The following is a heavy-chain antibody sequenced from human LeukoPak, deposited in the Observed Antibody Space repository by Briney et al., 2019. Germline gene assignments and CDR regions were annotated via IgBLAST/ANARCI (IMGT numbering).Heavy chain of an antibody. V-gene: IGHV3-30*02. CDR1: GFTFSSYG. CDR3: ARGESLTI. CDR2: IRSDGSNK. D-gene: IGHD4/OR15-4a*01. Sequence: GGSLRLSCAASGFTFSSYGMHWVRQAPGKGLEWMAFIRSDGSNKYYADSVKGRFTISRDNSKNTLYLQMNSLRAEDTAVYYCARGESLTIWGQGTLVTVSS. J-gene: IGHJ4*02.